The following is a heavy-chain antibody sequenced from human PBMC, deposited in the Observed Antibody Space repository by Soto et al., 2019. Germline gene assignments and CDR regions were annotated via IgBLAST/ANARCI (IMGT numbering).Heavy chain of an antibody. Sequence: ASVKVSCKASGYTFTSYGISWVRQAPGQGLEWMGWISAYNGNTNYAQKLQGRVTMTTDTSTSTAYMELRSLRSDDTAVYYCARDGTTVTTKSKLNNWFDPWGQGTLVTVSS. CDR3: ARDGTTVTTKSKLNNWFDP. V-gene: IGHV1-18*01. D-gene: IGHD4-17*01. CDR2: ISAYNGNT. CDR1: GYTFTSYG. J-gene: IGHJ5*02.